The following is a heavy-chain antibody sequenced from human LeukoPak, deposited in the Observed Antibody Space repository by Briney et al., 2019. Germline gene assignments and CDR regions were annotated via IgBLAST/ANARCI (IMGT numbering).Heavy chain of an antibody. CDR3: AKGWAGLYDFWSGNPALWA. D-gene: IGHD3-3*01. CDR2: ISYDGSNK. J-gene: IGHJ5*02. Sequence: PGGSLRLSCAASEFTFSTYSMNWVRQAPGKGLEWVAVISYDGSNKYCADSVKGRFTISRDNSKNTLYLQMNSLRAEDTAVYYCAKGWAGLYDFWSGNPALWAWGQGTLVTVSS. V-gene: IGHV3-30*18. CDR1: EFTFSTYS.